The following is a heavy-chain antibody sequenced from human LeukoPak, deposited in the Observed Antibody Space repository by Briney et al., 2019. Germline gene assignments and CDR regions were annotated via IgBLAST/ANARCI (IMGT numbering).Heavy chain of an antibody. CDR2: MYHGGIT. V-gene: IGHV4-38-2*02. CDR3: ARSPNIPVAGTGYMDV. D-gene: IGHD6-13*01. J-gene: IGHJ6*03. Sequence: KPSETLSLTCTVSGYSISSGFYWGWIRQPPGKGLEWIATMYHGGITYYNPSLKSRVSISLDTSKNQFSLKLSSVTAADTAVYYCARSPNIPVAGTGYMDVWGKGTTVTVCS. CDR1: GYSISSGFY.